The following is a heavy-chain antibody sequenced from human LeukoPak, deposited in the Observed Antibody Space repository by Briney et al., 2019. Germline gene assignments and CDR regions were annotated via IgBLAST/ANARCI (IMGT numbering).Heavy chain of an antibody. CDR1: GFTFSSYG. CDR3: AKARIQLWLLDDY. Sequence: GGSLRLSCAASGFTFSSYGMHWVRQAPGKGLKWVAVISYDGSNKYYADSVKGRFTISRDNSKNTLYLQMNSLRAEDTAVYYCAKARIQLWLLDDYWGQGTLVTVSS. CDR2: ISYDGSNK. V-gene: IGHV3-30*18. J-gene: IGHJ4*02. D-gene: IGHD5-18*01.